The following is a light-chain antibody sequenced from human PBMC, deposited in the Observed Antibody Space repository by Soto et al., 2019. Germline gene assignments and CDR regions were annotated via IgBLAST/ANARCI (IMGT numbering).Light chain of an antibody. Sequence: EIVLTQSPGTLSLSPGERATLSCRASQSVSSSYLAWYQQKPCQAPRLLIYGASSRATGIPDRFSGSGSGTDFTITISRLEPDDLAVYYCQQYGSSPTFGQGTKVEIK. CDR2: GAS. CDR3: QQYGSSPT. CDR1: QSVSSSY. V-gene: IGKV3-20*01. J-gene: IGKJ1*01.